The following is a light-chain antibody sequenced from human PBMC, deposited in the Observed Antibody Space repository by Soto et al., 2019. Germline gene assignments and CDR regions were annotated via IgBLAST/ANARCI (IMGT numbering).Light chain of an antibody. CDR3: SSYTSTNPLVI. CDR2: DVS. V-gene: IGLV2-14*03. J-gene: IGLJ2*01. Sequence: QSALTQPASVSGSPGQSVTISCTGTSSDVGGYNYVSWYQQHPGKAPKLLIYDVSHRPSVVSSRFSGSKSGNTASLAISGLQAEDEADYYCSSYTSTNPLVIFGGGTKLTVL. CDR1: SSDVGGYNY.